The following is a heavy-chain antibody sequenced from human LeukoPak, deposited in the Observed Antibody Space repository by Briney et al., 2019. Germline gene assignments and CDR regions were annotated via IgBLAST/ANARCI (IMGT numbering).Heavy chain of an antibody. D-gene: IGHD3-3*01. J-gene: IGHJ6*02. CDR2: IYTSGST. Sequence: PSETLSLTCTVSGGSISSYYWSWIRQPAGKGLEWIGRIYTSGSTNYNPSLKSRVTMSVDTSKNQFSLKLSSVTAADTAVYYCARGLRFLEWSGAGGYGMDVWGQGTTVTVSS. V-gene: IGHV4-4*07. CDR1: GGSISSYY. CDR3: ARGLRFLEWSGAGGYGMDV.